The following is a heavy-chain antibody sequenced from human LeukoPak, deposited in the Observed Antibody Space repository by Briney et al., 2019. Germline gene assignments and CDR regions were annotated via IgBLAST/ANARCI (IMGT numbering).Heavy chain of an antibody. V-gene: IGHV1-2*02. CDR2: INPNSGGT. CDR1: GYTFTGYY. CDR3: AREALSLDTAMVLYFDY. Sequence: ASVKVSCKASGYTFTGYYMHWVRQAPGQGLDWMGWINPNSGGTNYAQKFQGRVTMTRDTSISTAYMELSRLRSDDTAVYYCAREALSLDTAMVLYFDYWGQGTLVTVSS. D-gene: IGHD5-18*01. J-gene: IGHJ4*02.